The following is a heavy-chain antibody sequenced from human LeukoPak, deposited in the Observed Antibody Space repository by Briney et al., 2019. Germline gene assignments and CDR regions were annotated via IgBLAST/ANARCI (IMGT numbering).Heavy chain of an antibody. CDR1: GFTFSSYA. J-gene: IGHJ4*02. D-gene: IGHD3-10*01. V-gene: IGHV3-30*04. Sequence: GGSLRLSCAASGFTFSSYAMHWVRQAPGKGLEWVAVISYDGSNKYYADSVKGRFTISRDNSKNTLYQQMNSLRAEDTAVYYCARAPHTYYYGSGSYWELGFLDYWGQGTLVTVSS. CDR3: ARAPHTYYYGSGSYWELGFLDY. CDR2: ISYDGSNK.